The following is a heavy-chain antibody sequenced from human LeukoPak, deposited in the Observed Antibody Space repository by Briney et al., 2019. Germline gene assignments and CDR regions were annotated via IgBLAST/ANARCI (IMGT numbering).Heavy chain of an antibody. CDR1: GFTVSSNY. Sequence: PGGSLRLSCAASGFTVSSNYMSWVRQAPGKGLEWVSVIYSGGSTYYADSVKGRFTISRDSSKNTLYLQMNSLRAEDTAVYYCARERLLYFDYWGQGTLVTVSS. V-gene: IGHV3-53*01. CDR3: ARERLLYFDY. J-gene: IGHJ4*02. CDR2: IYSGGST. D-gene: IGHD3-22*01.